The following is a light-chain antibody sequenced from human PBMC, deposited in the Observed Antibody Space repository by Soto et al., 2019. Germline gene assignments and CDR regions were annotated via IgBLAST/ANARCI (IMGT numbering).Light chain of an antibody. Sequence: QSALTQPPSVSGSPGQSVTISCTGTSSDVGSYDRVSWYQQPPGTAPKLMISEVSNRPSGVPDRFSGSKSGSTASLTISGLQAEDEADYYCSSHTYSNTVIFGGGTKLIVL. CDR3: SSHTYSNTVI. CDR1: SSDVGSYDR. J-gene: IGLJ2*01. V-gene: IGLV2-18*02. CDR2: EVS.